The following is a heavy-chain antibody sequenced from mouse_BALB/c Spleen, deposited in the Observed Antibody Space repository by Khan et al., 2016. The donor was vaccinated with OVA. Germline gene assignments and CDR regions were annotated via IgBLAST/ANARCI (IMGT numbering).Heavy chain of an antibody. CDR2: IWSGGNT. J-gene: IGHJ3*01. D-gene: IGHD2-12*01. CDR1: GFSLTTYG. V-gene: IGHV2-2*01. Sequence: QVQLKEPGPGLVQPSQSLSITCTVSGFSLTTYGIHWVRQSPGKSLEWLGVIWSGGNTDYNAPFISRLSITKDNSKSQVLFTMNRLQADDSAIYYCARNSDRYDFTYWGQGTLVTVS. CDR3: ARNSDRYDFTY.